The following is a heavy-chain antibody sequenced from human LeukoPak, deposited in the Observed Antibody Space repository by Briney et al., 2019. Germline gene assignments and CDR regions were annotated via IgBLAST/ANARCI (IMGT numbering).Heavy chain of an antibody. J-gene: IGHJ6*02. CDR2: INHNGNVN. D-gene: IGHD3-16*01. CDR3: ARGGGLDV. Sequence: GGSLRLSCATSGFTFSSYWMNWARQAPGKGLEWVASINHNGNVNYYVDSVKGRFTISRDNAKNPLYLQMSNLRAEDTAVYFCARGGGLDVWGQGATVTVSS. CDR1: GFTFSSYW. V-gene: IGHV3-7*03.